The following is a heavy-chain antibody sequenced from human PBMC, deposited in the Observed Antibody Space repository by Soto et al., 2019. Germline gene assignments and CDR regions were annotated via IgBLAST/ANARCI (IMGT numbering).Heavy chain of an antibody. CDR3: AREGLEIVVVVATGGMEV. V-gene: IGHV3-21*01. CDR1: GFTFSSYS. CDR2: ISSSSSYI. J-gene: IGHJ6*02. Sequence: VGSLRLSCASSGFTFSSYSMNCVRHSPGKGLEWVSSISSSSSYIYYADSVKGRFTISRDNAKNSLYLQMNSLRAEDTAVYYCAREGLEIVVVVATGGMEVWGQRTTV. D-gene: IGHD2-15*01.